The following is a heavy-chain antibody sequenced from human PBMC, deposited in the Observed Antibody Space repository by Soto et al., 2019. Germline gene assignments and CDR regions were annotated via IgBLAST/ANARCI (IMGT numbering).Heavy chain of an antibody. CDR3: ARLKQHYAVA. Sequence: QVQLVQSGAEVKKPGASVKVSCKASGYTFTSYDIYWVRLSTGKGLEWMVWMNANSGNTAYAQKFQGRVTMTRNTSISTAYMELSSLRSEDTAVYYFARLKQHYAVAWGQGTLVSVSS. D-gene: IGHD3-16*01. V-gene: IGHV1-8*01. CDR1: GYTFTSYD. CDR2: MNANSGNT. J-gene: IGHJ5*02.